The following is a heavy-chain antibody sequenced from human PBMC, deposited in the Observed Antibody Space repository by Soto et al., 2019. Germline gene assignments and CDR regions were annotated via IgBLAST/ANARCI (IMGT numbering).Heavy chain of an antibody. CDR3: AREGLGGNSWHYYYYGMDV. Sequence: ASVKVSCKASGYTFTSYYMHWVRQAPGQGLEWMGIINPSGGSTSYAQKLQGGVTMTRDTSISTAYMELSRLRSDDTAVYYCAREGLGGNSWHYYYYGMDVWGQGTTVTVSS. CDR1: GYTFTSYY. J-gene: IGHJ6*02. CDR2: INPSGGST. V-gene: IGHV1-46*04. D-gene: IGHD6-13*01.